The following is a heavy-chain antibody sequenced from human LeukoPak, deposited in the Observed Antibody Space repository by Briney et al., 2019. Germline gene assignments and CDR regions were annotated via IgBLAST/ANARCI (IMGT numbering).Heavy chain of an antibody. Sequence: WGALRPPSAAFGFTFRSFNKKWVRRAPREGGEGVSSISSSSSYIYYADSVKGRFTTSRDNAKNSLYLQMNSLRAEDTAVYYCARGGRWLQYDYWGQGTLVTVSS. CDR1: GFTFRSFN. CDR3: ARGGRWLQYDY. CDR2: ISSSSSYI. J-gene: IGHJ4*02. D-gene: IGHD5-24*01. V-gene: IGHV3-21*01.